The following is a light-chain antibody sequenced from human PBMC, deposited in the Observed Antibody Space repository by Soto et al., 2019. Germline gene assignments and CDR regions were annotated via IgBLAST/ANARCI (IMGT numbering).Light chain of an antibody. Sequence: DIVLTQSPCTLSLSPGERATLYCRASQSVSDTHVAWYQQKPGQAPRLVIYGGSSRATGIPDRFSGSGSGTDFTLTISRLEPEDFAVYYCQQYHTSPSLTFAGGTMVDVK. CDR2: GGS. J-gene: IGKJ4*01. CDR3: QQYHTSPSLT. V-gene: IGKV3-20*01. CDR1: QSVSDTH.